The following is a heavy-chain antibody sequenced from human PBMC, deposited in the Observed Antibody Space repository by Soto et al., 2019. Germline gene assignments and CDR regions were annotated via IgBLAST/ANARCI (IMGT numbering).Heavy chain of an antibody. V-gene: IGHV3-53*01. Sequence: EVQLVESGGGLIQPGGSLRVSCAASGFTVSSNYMSWVRQAPGKGLEWVSLIYSGGSTYYADSVKCRFTISRDNSKNTLYLQMSSLRAEDTAVYYCARGYSSSWYVGLGYWGQGTLVTVSS. CDR3: ARGYSSSWYVGLGY. CDR1: GFTVSSNY. CDR2: IYSGGST. D-gene: IGHD6-13*01. J-gene: IGHJ4*02.